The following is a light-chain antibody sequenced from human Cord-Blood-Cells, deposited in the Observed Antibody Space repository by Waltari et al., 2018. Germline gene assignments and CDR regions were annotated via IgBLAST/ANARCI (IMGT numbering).Light chain of an antibody. J-gene: IGKJ2*01. V-gene: IGKV4-1*01. Sequence: DIVMTPSTDSLAVSLGERATTHWKVSQSVFSSSNNKYYLAWYQQKPGQPPKLLIYRASTRESGVPDRFSGSGSGTDFTLTISSLQAEDVAVYYCQQYYSTPYTFGQGTKLEIK. CDR1: QSVFSSSNNKYY. CDR3: QQYYSTPYT. CDR2: RAS.